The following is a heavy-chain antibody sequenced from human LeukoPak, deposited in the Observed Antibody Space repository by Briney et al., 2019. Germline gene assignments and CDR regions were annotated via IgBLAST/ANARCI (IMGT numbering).Heavy chain of an antibody. D-gene: IGHD1-14*01. V-gene: IGHV4-39*01. CDR3: ARHLRVRITDNWFDP. CDR2: IYYSGST. Sequence: TSETLSLTCTVSGGSISSSSYYWGWIRQPPGKGREWIGSIYYSGSTYYNPSLKSRATISVDTSKNQFSLKLSSVTDAATAVYSCARHLRVRITDNWFDPWGQGTLVTVSS. CDR1: GGSISSSSYY. J-gene: IGHJ5*02.